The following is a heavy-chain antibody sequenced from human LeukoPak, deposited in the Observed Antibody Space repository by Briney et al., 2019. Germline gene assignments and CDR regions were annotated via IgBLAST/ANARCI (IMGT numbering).Heavy chain of an antibody. CDR3: ARESLEWQGEGKWFDP. J-gene: IGHJ5*02. V-gene: IGHV4-39*07. CDR1: GGSISSSSYY. D-gene: IGHD3-3*01. Sequence: SETLSLTCTVSGGSISSSSYYWGWIRQPPGKGLEWIGSIYYSGSTYYNPSLKSRVTISVDTSKNQFSLKLSSVTAADTAVYYCARESLEWQGEGKWFDPWGQGTLVTVSS. CDR2: IYYSGST.